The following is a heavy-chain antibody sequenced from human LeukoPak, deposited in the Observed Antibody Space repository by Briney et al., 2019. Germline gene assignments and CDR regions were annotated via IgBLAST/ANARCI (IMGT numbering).Heavy chain of an antibody. CDR2: IYPGDSDT. V-gene: IGHV5-51*01. J-gene: IGHJ6*02. Sequence: GESLKISCKGSGYSFTSYWIGWVRQMPGKGLEWMGIIYPGDSDTRYSPSFQGQVTISADKSISTAYLQWSSLKASDTAMYYCARRGGSGYDLTSYYYGMDVWGQGTTVTVSS. CDR1: GYSFTSYW. D-gene: IGHD5-12*01. CDR3: ARRGGSGYDLTSYYYGMDV.